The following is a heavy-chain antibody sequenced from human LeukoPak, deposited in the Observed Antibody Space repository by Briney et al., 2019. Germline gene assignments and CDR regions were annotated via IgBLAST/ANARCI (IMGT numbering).Heavy chain of an antibody. CDR3: ARGGWTMVRGVSYYFDH. CDR2: INHSGST. D-gene: IGHD3-10*01. Sequence: SETLSLTCAVYGGSFSGYYWSWIRQPPGKGLKWIGEINHSGSTNYNPSLKSRVTISVDTSKNQFSLKLSSVTAADTAVYYCARGGWTMVRGVSYYFDHWGRGTLVTVSS. CDR1: GGSFSGYY. J-gene: IGHJ4*02. V-gene: IGHV4-34*01.